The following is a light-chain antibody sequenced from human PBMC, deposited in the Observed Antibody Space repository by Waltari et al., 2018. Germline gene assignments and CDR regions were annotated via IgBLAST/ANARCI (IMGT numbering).Light chain of an antibody. J-gene: IGLJ1*01. V-gene: IGLV2-23*02. CDR3: CSYAGSKFYV. CDR2: EVT. Sequence: QSAPTQPASVSGSPGQSITISCTGTSSDVGTYNLVSWYQQPPGKGPQLMIYEVTKRPSGVSNRFSGSKSGNTASLTISGLQAEDESEYYCCSYAGSKFYVFGTGTKVTVL. CDR1: SSDVGTYNL.